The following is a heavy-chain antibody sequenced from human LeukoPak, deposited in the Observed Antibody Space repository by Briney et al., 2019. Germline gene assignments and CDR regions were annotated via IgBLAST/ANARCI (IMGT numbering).Heavy chain of an antibody. Sequence: SETLSLTCAVYGGSFSGYYWSWIRQSPGKGLEWIGEINHSGSTNYNPSLKSRVTISVDTSKNQFSLKLSSVTAADTAVYYCARGVVPEPYYYYYMDVWGKGTTVAVSS. D-gene: IGHD2-2*01. J-gene: IGHJ6*03. V-gene: IGHV4-34*01. CDR2: INHSGST. CDR3: ARGVVPEPYYYYYMDV. CDR1: GGSFSGYY.